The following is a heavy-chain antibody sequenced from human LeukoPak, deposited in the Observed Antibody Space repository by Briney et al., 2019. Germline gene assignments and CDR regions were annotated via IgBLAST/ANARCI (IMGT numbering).Heavy chain of an antibody. CDR2: IFDSGST. CDR1: GDSISPNF. V-gene: IGHV4-59*01. Sequence: SETPSLTCSVSGDSISPNFWTWIXQPPXKGXXXIGYIFDSGSTNYNPSLKSRVTISLDTSKNQFSLKLDSVTAADTAVYFCARDPYGPPDAFDIWGQGTTVTVSS. J-gene: IGHJ3*02. D-gene: IGHD3-10*01. CDR3: ARDPYGPPDAFDI.